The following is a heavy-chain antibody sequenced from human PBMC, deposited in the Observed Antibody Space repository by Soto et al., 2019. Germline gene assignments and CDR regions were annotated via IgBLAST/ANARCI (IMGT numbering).Heavy chain of an antibody. D-gene: IGHD1-26*01. J-gene: IGHJ4*02. CDR2: IYRSGTT. CDR1: NFSISSGYY. CDR3: ARNHSGSYYSVFNY. V-gene: IGHV4-38-2*01. Sequence: SETLSLTCVVSNFSISSGYYWGWIRQSPGKGLEWIASIYRSGTTSYNPSLKSRVTISVDPSKNQFSLMLTAVTAADTAVYYCARNHSGSYYSVFNYWGRGSLVTVSS.